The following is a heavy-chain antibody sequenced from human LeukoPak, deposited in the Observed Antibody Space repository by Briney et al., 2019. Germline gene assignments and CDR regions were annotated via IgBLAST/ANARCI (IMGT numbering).Heavy chain of an antibody. J-gene: IGHJ4*02. D-gene: IGHD3-22*01. CDR2: ISSSGSTI. V-gene: IGHV3-11*01. Sequence: PGGSLRLSCAASGFTFSDYYMSWIRQAPGKGPEWVSYISSSGSTIYYADSVKGRFTISRDNAKNSLYLQMNSLRAEDTAVYYCARARYYDSSGYFGYWGQGTLVTVSS. CDR3: ARARYYDSSGYFGY. CDR1: GFTFSDYY.